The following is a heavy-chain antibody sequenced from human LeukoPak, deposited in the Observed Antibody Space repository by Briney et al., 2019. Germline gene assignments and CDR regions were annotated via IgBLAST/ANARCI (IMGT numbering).Heavy chain of an antibody. J-gene: IGHJ4*02. D-gene: IGHD1-26*01. CDR2: IYSGGST. CDR1: GFTVSSNY. CDR3: AREGGGSFGRSYYFDY. Sequence: GGSLRLSCAASGFTVSSNYMSWVRQAPGKGLEWVSIIYSGGSTYYADSVKGRFTISRDNSKNTLYLQMNSLRAEDTAVYYCAREGGGSFGRSYYFDYWGQGTLVTVSS. V-gene: IGHV3-53*01.